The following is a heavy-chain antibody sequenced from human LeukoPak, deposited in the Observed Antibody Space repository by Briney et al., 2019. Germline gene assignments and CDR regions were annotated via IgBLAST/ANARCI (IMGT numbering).Heavy chain of an antibody. CDR2: IYYSGST. CDR1: GGSISSSSYY. CDR3: AREATGPGSNWFDH. V-gene: IGHV4-39*02. J-gene: IGHJ5*02. Sequence: SETLSLTCTVSGGSISSSSYYWGWVRQPPGTGLEWVGSIYYSGSTYYNPSLKSRVTISVDTSKNQFSLKLSSVTAADTAVYYCAREATGPGSNWFDHWGQGTLVTVSS. D-gene: IGHD1-26*01.